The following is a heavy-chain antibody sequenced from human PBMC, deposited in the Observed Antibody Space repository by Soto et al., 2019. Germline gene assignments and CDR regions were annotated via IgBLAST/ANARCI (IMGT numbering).Heavy chain of an antibody. CDR2: ISAYNGNT. D-gene: IGHD6-19*01. CDR3: ARDEGIAVAGTTQFDY. J-gene: IGHJ4*02. Sequence: ASVKVSCKASGYTFTSYGISWVRQAPGQGLEWMGWISAYNGNTNYAQKLQGRVTMTTDTSTSTAYMELRSLRSDDTAVYYCARDEGIAVAGTTQFDYWGQGPLVTVSS. CDR1: GYTFTSYG. V-gene: IGHV1-18*01.